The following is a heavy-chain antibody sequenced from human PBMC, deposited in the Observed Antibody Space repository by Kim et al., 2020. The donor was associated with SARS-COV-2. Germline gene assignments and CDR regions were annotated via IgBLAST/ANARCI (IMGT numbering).Heavy chain of an antibody. J-gene: IGHJ6*02. Sequence: VKGRLTISRDNAKNTLYRQMNSLRAEDTAVYYCARGDYGGNSGYYYGMDVWGQGTTVTVSS. V-gene: IGHV3-74*01. D-gene: IGHD4-17*01. CDR3: ARGDYGGNSGYYYGMDV.